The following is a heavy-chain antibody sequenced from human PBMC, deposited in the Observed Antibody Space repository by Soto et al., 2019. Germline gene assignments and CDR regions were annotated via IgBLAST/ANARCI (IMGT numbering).Heavy chain of an antibody. CDR3: ARSAAGYWYFDL. CDR2: IYSGGST. J-gene: IGHJ2*01. Sequence: EVQLVESGGGLVQPGGSLRLSCAASGFTVSSSYMSWVRQAPGKGLEWVSVIYSGGSTYYADSVKGRFTISRDNSKNTLYLQMNSLRVEDTAVYYCARSAAGYWYFDLWGRGTLFSVSS. D-gene: IGHD6-13*01. V-gene: IGHV3-66*01. CDR1: GFTVSSSY.